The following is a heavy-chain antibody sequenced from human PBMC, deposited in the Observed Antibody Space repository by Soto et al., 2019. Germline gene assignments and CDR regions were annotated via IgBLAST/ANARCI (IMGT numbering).Heavy chain of an antibody. CDR3: ARVPLLWFGELDDYYYYYGMDV. J-gene: IGHJ6*02. CDR1: GGSISSGDYY. CDR2: IYYSGST. Sequence: SETLSLTCTVSGGSISSGDYYWSWIRQPPGKGLEWIGYIYYSGSTYYNPSLESRVTISVDTSKNQFSLKLSSVTAADTAVYYCARVPLLWFGELDDYYYYYGMDVWGQGTTVTVSS. V-gene: IGHV4-30-4*01. D-gene: IGHD3-10*01.